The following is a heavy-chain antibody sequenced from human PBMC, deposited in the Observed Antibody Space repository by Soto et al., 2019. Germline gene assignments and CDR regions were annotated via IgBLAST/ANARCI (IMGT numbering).Heavy chain of an antibody. D-gene: IGHD6-13*01. Sequence: PSETMSLTCAVDGGSFSGYYWSWLRQSPGKALEWIGYAFYTGVTKYNPSLNSRLTISMDTSKNLLSLRLTSVTAADTALYYRARGAAGIATFDYWGQGILVTVSS. J-gene: IGHJ4*02. V-gene: IGHV4-59*01. CDR2: AFYTGVT. CDR1: GGSFSGYY. CDR3: ARGAAGIATFDY.